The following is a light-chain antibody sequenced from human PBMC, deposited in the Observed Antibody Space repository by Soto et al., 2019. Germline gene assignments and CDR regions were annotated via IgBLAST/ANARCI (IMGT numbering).Light chain of an antibody. V-gene: IGKV3-11*01. CDR2: TTS. CDR1: QSVSKS. Sequence: EIVLTQSPATLSLSPGETATLSCRASQSVSKSLAWYQQKPGQAPRLLIYTTSNRATGITARFSGSGSRTDFTLPISSLEPEDFAVYYCQQGNNWPIFTFGPGTKVDIK. CDR3: QQGNNWPIFT. J-gene: IGKJ3*01.